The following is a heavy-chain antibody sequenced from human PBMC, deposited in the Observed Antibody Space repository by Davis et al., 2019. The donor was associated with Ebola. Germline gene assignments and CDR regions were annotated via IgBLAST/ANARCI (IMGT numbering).Heavy chain of an antibody. CDR3: ARAKVTTVTTANYYYYYTMDV. Sequence: GESLKISCAASGFTFSSYDMHWVRQATGKGLEWVSAIGTAGDTYYPGSVKGRFTISRENAKNSLYLQMNSLRAGDTAVYYCARAKVTTVTTANYYYYYTMDVWGQGTTVTVSS. CDR1: GFTFSSYD. J-gene: IGHJ6*02. V-gene: IGHV3-13*01. CDR2: IGTAGDT. D-gene: IGHD4-17*01.